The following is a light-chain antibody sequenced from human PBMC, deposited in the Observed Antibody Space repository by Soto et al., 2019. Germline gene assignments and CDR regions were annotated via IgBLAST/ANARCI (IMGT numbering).Light chain of an antibody. J-gene: IGLJ2*01. CDR1: SSDVGGYNY. CDR2: DVS. V-gene: IGLV2-8*01. CDR3: SSYAVSSVV. Sequence: QSALTQPPSASGSPGQSVTISCTGTSSDVGGYNYVSWYQQHPGKAPKLMIYDVSKRPSGVPDRFSGSKSGNSASLTVSGLQAEDDADYYCSSYAVSSVVFGGGTKLTVL.